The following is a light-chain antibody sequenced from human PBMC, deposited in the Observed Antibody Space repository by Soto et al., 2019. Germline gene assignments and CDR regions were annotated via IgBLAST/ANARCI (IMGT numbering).Light chain of an antibody. CDR2: DAS. Sequence: DIQMTQSPSSLSAFVGDRVTITCQASQDISNYLNWYQQKPGKAPKLLIYDASNLQTGFPSRFSESGSGTDFTFIISNLQPEDIATYYCQQYDNLQLTFGGGTKVEIK. CDR1: QDISNY. CDR3: QQYDNLQLT. J-gene: IGKJ4*01. V-gene: IGKV1-33*01.